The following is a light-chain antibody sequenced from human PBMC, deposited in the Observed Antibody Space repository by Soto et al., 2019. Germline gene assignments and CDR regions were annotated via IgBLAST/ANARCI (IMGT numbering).Light chain of an antibody. V-gene: IGKV1-5*01. CDR2: GAS. Sequence: DIQMTQSPSTLSASVGDRVTITCRASQSITNWLAWYQQKPGKAPKLLIYGASTLESGVPSRFSGSGSGTEFTLTISSLQPDDFATYYCQQYNSYSPWTFGQGTKVDIK. J-gene: IGKJ1*01. CDR1: QSITNW. CDR3: QQYNSYSPWT.